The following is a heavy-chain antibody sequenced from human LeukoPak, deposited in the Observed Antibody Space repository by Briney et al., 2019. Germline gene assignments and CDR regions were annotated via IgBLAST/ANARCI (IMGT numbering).Heavy chain of an antibody. CDR1: GFTSSNYW. V-gene: IGHV3-21*01. CDR2: TSSSSTYI. Sequence: GGSLRLSCAASGFTSSNYWMHWVRQTPGKGLEWVSSTSSSSTYIYYADSVQGRFTISRDSAKNSLYLQMNSLRAEDTAVYYCARGGRGTYFDYFDYWGQGTLVTVSS. J-gene: IGHJ4*02. D-gene: IGHD1-26*01. CDR3: ARGGRGTYFDYFDY.